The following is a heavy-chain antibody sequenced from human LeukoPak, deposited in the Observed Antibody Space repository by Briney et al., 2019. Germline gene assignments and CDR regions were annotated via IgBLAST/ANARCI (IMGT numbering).Heavy chain of an antibody. CDR3: AIDLRRVGDYFDY. CDR1: GFTFSSYA. J-gene: IGHJ4*02. V-gene: IGHV3-23*01. D-gene: IGHD3-10*01. Sequence: GGSLRLSCAASGFTFSSYAMSWVRQAPGKGLEWVSAISGSGGSTYYADSVKGRFTISRDNSKNTLYLQMNSLRAEDTAVYYCAIDLRRVGDYFDYWGQGTLVTVSS. CDR2: ISGSGGST.